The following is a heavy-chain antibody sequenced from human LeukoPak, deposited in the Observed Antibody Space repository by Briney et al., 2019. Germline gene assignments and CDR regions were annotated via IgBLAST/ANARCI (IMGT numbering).Heavy chain of an antibody. V-gene: IGHV3-23*01. J-gene: IGHJ4*02. Sequence: GGSLRLSCAVSGITLSNYGMSWGREAPGKGLGWVAGVSGSGGSTNYADSVKGRFTISRDNRKNTLHLQMTGLRAEDTAVYFCAKRGVVIRVILVGFHKEAYYFDSWGQGALVTVSS. CDR1: GITLSNYG. D-gene: IGHD3-22*01. CDR3: AKRGVVIRVILVGFHKEAYYFDS. CDR2: VSGSGGST.